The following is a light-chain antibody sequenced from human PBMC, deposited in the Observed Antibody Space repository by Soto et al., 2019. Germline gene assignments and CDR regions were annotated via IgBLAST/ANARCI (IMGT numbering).Light chain of an antibody. CDR1: SSDVGGYNY. Sequence: QSTLTQPASVSGSPGQSITISCTGTSSDVGGYNYVSWYQQHPGKAPELMIYDVSSRPSGVSSRFSGSKSGNTASLTISGLLAEDEADYYCSSYTSGSTYVFGIGTKVTVL. CDR2: DVS. J-gene: IGLJ1*01. V-gene: IGLV2-14*03. CDR3: SSYTSGSTYV.